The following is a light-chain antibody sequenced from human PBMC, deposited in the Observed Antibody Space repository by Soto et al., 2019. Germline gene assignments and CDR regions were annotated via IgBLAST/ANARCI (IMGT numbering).Light chain of an antibody. Sequence: EIVMTQSPATLSVSPGERATLSCRASESISSNVAWYQQIPGQAPRLLLYAASTRPTGVPARFSGSASGTEFTLTISSLQSEDFAIYYCQRYNNWPGTFGQGTKVEIK. CDR3: QRYNNWPGT. V-gene: IGKV3-15*01. J-gene: IGKJ1*01. CDR1: ESISSN. CDR2: AAS.